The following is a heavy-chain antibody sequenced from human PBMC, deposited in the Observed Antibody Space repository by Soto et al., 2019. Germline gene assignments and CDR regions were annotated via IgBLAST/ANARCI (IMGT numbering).Heavy chain of an antibody. CDR2: ISAYNGNT. CDR1: GYTFPSYG. CDR3: AGDIVVVVAASPVIDY. J-gene: IGHJ4*02. D-gene: IGHD2-15*01. Sequence: QVQLVQSGAEVKKPGASVKLSCKASGYTFPSYGISWVRQAPGQGLEWMGWISAYNGNTNYAQKLQGRVTMTTETSTSTGYMELRSLCSDDTAVYYSAGDIVVVVAASPVIDYWGQGTLVTVSS. V-gene: IGHV1-18*04.